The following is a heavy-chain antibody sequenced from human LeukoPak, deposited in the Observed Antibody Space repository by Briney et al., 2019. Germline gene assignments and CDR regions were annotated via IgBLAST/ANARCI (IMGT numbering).Heavy chain of an antibody. V-gene: IGHV3-74*01. Sequence: GGSLRLSCTASGFTFSNYCMHWVRQTPGKGLIWVSRICPGGTITNYADSVKGRFTISRDDAKNMMFPQMNSLRADDTAAYYCVRDFRSADYWGQGILVTVSS. CDR1: GFTFSNYC. CDR3: VRDFRSADY. J-gene: IGHJ4*02. CDR2: ICPGGTIT.